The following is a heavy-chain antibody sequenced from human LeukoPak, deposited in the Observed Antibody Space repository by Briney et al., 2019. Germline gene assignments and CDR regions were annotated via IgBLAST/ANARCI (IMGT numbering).Heavy chain of an antibody. CDR2: IDPSGHIT. D-gene: IGHD5-24*01. CDR1: GFRFTGYW. J-gene: IGHJ4*02. CDR3: ARGDGYNWWRPNN. Sequence: ASVKVSCKASGFRFTGYWMHWVRQAPGQGLEWMGIIDPSGHITNSAQKFQGRLTVTRDTPTSTVYMELSSLRSDDTAVYYCARGDGYNWWRPNNWGQGTLVTVSS. V-gene: IGHV1-46*01.